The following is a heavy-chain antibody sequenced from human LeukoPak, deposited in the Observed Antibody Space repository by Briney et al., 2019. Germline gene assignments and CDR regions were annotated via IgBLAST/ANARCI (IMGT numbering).Heavy chain of an antibody. CDR1: GGSISSSSYY. V-gene: IGHV4-39*07. D-gene: IGHD2-21*01. J-gene: IGHJ3*02. CDR2: IYTSGST. CDR3: ARDYYAFDI. Sequence: SETLSLTCTVSGGSISSSSYYWGWIRQPPGKGLEWVGRIYTSGSTNYNPSLKSRVTMSVDTSKNQFSLKLSSVTAADTAVYYCARDYYAFDIWGQGTMVTVSS.